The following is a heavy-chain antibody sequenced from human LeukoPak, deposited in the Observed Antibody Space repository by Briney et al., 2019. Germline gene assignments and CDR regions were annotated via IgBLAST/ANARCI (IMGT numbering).Heavy chain of an antibody. V-gene: IGHV4-34*01. D-gene: IGHD6-13*01. CDR3: ARDSSSWYGYFQH. CDR2: VNHSGNT. J-gene: IGHJ1*01. Sequence: SETLSLTCAVYGGSFSSYYYSWIRQSPGKGLEWIGEVNHSGNTKYNASLNSRVTMSLDTSKNQFSLQLNSVTPEDTAVYYCARDSSSWYGYFQHWGQGTLVTVSS. CDR1: GGSFSSYY.